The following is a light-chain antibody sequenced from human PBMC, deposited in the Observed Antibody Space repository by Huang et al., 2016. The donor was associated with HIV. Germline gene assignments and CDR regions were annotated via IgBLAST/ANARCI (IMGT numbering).Light chain of an antibody. CDR3: MQGTHWPLT. V-gene: IGKV2-30*01. Sequence: DVVMTQSPLSLPVTLGQPATISCRSSQSLVYSDANTYLNWFQQKPGQSPRRLLYKGSNRDSGVTDRFSGSGSGTDFTLKISRVEAEDVGVYYCMQGTHWPLTFGGGTKVEIK. CDR1: QSLVYSDANTY. CDR2: KGS. J-gene: IGKJ4*01.